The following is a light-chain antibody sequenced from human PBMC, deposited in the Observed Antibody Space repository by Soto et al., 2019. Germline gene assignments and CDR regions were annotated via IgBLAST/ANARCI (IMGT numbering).Light chain of an antibody. CDR1: SSDVGGYNY. CDR2: EGT. Sequence: QSALTQPRSVSGSPGQSVTISCTGTSSDVGGYNYVSWYQQHPGKAPKLMIYEGTKRPSGVSNRFSGSKSGNTASLTISGLQAEDEADYYCSSYAGRSTWVFGGGTKVTVL. V-gene: IGLV2-23*01. J-gene: IGLJ3*02. CDR3: SSYAGRSTWV.